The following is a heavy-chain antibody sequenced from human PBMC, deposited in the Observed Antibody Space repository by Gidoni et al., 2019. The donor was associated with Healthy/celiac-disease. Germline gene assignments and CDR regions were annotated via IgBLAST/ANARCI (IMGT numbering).Heavy chain of an antibody. CDR1: GFTFSSYA. CDR2: ISGSGGRT. Sequence: EVQLVESGGGLVQPGGSLRLSCAASGFTFSSYAMSWVRQAPGKGLEWVSAISGSGGRTYYAASVKGRFTISRDNSKNTLYLQMNSLRAEDTAVYYCAKDYGGNSDYFDYWGQGTLVTVSS. CDR3: AKDYGGNSDYFDY. J-gene: IGHJ4*02. D-gene: IGHD4-17*01. V-gene: IGHV3-23*04.